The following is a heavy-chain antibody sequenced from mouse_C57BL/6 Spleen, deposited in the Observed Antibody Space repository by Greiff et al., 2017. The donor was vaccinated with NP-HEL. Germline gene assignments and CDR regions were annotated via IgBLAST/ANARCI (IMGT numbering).Heavy chain of an antibody. V-gene: IGHV5-6*01. CDR3: ASLIYYYGSSYDY. Sequence: EVMLVESGGDLVKPGGSLKLSCAASGFTFSSYGMSWVRQTPDKRLEWVATISSGGSYTYYPDSVKGRFTISRDNAKNTLYLQMSSLKSEYTAMYYCASLIYYYGSSYDYWGQGTTLTVSS. CDR2: ISSGGSYT. D-gene: IGHD1-1*01. J-gene: IGHJ2*01. CDR1: GFTFSSYG.